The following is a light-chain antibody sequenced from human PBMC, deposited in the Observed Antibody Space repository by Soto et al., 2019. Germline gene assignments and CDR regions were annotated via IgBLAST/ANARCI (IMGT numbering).Light chain of an antibody. V-gene: IGLV2-23*01. J-gene: IGLJ2*01. CDR3: CSLEGSNALVV. CDR1: KNNLGSYDL. Sequence: QSALTQPASVSGSPGQSITVSCTGTKNNLGSYDLVSWYQKYPDKAPTLLIYEATKRPSGISDRFSGSKSGFTAPLTISGLRAEDEADYYCCSLEGSNALVVFGGGTKLTVL. CDR2: EAT.